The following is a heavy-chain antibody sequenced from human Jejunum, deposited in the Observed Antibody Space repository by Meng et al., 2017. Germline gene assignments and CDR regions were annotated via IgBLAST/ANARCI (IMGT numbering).Heavy chain of an antibody. Sequence: GGSLRLSCAASGFTVSSNHMSWVRQAPGKGLEWVSVIYSGGSTYYADSVKGRFTISRDNSKNTLYLQMNSLRAEDTAVYYCARDRVDTAIFYWGQGTLVTVSS. V-gene: IGHV3-66*02. CDR3: ARDRVDTAIFY. CDR2: IYSGGST. D-gene: IGHD5-18*01. J-gene: IGHJ4*02. CDR1: GFTVSSNH.